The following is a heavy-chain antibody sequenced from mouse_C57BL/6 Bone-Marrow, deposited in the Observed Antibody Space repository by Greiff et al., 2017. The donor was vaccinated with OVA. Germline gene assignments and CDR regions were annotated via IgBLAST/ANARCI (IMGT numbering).Heavy chain of an antibody. CDR2: IRNKANGYTT. D-gene: IGHD2-1*01. CDR3: ARYDGNYWYFDV. Sequence: EVQRVESGGGLVQPGGSLSLSCAASGFTFTDYYMSWVRQPPGKALEWLGFIRNKANGYTTEYSASVKGRVTISRDKSQSILYLQMNALRSEDSATYYCARYDGNYWYFDVWGTGTTVTVSS. J-gene: IGHJ1*03. V-gene: IGHV7-3*01. CDR1: GFTFTDYY.